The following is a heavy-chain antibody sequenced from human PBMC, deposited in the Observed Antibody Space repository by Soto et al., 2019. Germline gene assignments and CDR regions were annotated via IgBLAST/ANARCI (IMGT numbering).Heavy chain of an antibody. V-gene: IGHV4-59*01. CDR3: AGGSGWYHY. Sequence: QVQLQESGPGLVKPSETLSLTCTVSGGSISSYYWSWIRQPPGKGLEWIGYIYSSGSTNYNPSLTSRATISVDTAQNQSSLKPSSVTAADAAVCYCAGGSGWYHYWCQGTLVTVSS. CDR1: GGSISSYY. CDR2: IYSSGST. D-gene: IGHD6-19*01. J-gene: IGHJ4*02.